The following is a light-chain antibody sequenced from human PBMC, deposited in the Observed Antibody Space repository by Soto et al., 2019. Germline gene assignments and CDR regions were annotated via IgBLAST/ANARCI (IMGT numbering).Light chain of an antibody. Sequence: EIVLTQSPGTLSLSPGERATLACRSSQSVSSNDLAWYQQKPEQAPRLVIYDVSCRATGIPDRFSGSGSGTDFTLTISRLEPEDSAVYYCQQYGSSPTFGQGTKVEIK. CDR1: QSVSSND. CDR3: QQYGSSPT. J-gene: IGKJ1*01. V-gene: IGKV3-20*01. CDR2: DVS.